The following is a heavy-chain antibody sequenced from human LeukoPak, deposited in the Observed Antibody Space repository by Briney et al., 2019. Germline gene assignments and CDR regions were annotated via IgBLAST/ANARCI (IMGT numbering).Heavy chain of an antibody. CDR3: ARDLRIISVDY. V-gene: IGHV3-48*03. Sequence: QPGGSLRLSCAASGFTFSTYEMNWVRQAPGKGLEWVSYISGSGSVVYYADAVKGRFTISRDNAENSLFLQMNSLRVEDTAVYYCARDLRIISVDYWGQGTLVTVSS. D-gene: IGHD3-10*01. J-gene: IGHJ4*02. CDR1: GFTFSTYE. CDR2: ISGSGSVV.